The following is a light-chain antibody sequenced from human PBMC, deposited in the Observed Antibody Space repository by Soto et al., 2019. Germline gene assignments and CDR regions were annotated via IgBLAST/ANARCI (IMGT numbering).Light chain of an antibody. J-gene: IGKJ4*01. CDR3: QQYGSSPLLT. Sequence: EIVLTQSPGTLSLSPGERATLSCRASQSVSSSYLAWYQQKPGQAPRLLIYGASSRATGIPDRFSGSGSGTDFTLTISRLEPEDCAVYYCQQYGSSPLLTFGGRTKVEI. CDR1: QSVSSSY. V-gene: IGKV3-20*01. CDR2: GAS.